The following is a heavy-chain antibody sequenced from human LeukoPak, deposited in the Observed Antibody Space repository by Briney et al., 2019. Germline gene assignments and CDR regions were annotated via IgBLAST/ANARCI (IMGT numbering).Heavy chain of an antibody. CDR1: GYTFTSYY. CDR2: INPSGGST. D-gene: IGHD3-22*01. CDR3: ARDGRTYYYDSSGYLDDY. V-gene: IGHV1-46*01. J-gene: IGHJ4*02. Sequence: ASVKVSCKASGYTFTSYYMHWVRQAPGQGLEWMGIINPSGGSTSYAQKFQGRVTMTRDTSTSTVYMEPSSLRSEDTAVYYCARDGRTYYYDSSGYLDDYWGQGTLVTVSS.